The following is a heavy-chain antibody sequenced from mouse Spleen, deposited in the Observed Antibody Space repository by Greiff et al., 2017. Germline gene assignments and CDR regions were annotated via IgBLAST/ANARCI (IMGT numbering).Heavy chain of an antibody. Sequence: VQLQQSGAELVRPGASVTLSCKASGYTFTDYEMHWVKQTPVHGLEWIGAIDPETGGTAYNQKFKGKAILTADKSSSTAYMELRSLTSEDSAVYYCTRAASYYSLDYWGQGTTLTVSS. J-gene: IGHJ2*01. D-gene: IGHD2-12*01. CDR1: GYTFTDYE. V-gene: IGHV1-15*01. CDR2: IDPETGGT. CDR3: TRAASYYSLDY.